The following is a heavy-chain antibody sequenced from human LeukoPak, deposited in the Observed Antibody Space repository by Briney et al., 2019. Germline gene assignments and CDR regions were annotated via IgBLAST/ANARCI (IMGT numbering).Heavy chain of an antibody. CDR2: INPSGGST. J-gene: IGHJ4*02. Sequence: ASVKVSCKASGYAFTTYYLHWVRQAPGQGLEWMGLINPSGGSTSYAQKFQGRVTMTRDTSTSTVYMELSSLRSEDTAVYYCGRIIAASAAWDYWGQGTLVTVSS. CDR3: GRIIAASAAWDY. V-gene: IGHV1-46*01. D-gene: IGHD6-13*01. CDR1: GYAFTTYY.